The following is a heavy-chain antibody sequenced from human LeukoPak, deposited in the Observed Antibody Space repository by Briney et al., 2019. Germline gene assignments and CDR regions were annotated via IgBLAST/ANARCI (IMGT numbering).Heavy chain of an antibody. CDR1: GYSFTSYW. V-gene: IGHV5-51*01. CDR2: IYPGDSDT. J-gene: IGHJ3*02. Sequence: GESLKISCKGSGYSFTSYWIGWVRPMPGKGLEWMGIIYPGDSDTRYSPSFQGQVTISADKSISTAYLQWSSLKASDTAMYYCASIRNGLRWYPNDAFDIWGQGTMVTVSS. D-gene: IGHD4-23*01. CDR3: ASIRNGLRWYPNDAFDI.